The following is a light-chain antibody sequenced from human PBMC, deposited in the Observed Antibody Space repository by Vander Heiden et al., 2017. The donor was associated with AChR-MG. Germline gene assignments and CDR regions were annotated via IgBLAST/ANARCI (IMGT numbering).Light chain of an antibody. J-gene: IGLJ2*01. CDR3: SSEKSSNNLRL. Sequence: QSALIQPAYVPGSTGQSITISCPGTTSDVGGYNYVSWYQKHPGNTPTLITFYVNRRPSDISNGFSGAKSGTTASPTTAGLRAEDEARLYCSSEKSSNNLRLFGGGTTLAVL. CDR2: YVN. CDR1: TSDVGGYNY. V-gene: IGLV2-14*03.